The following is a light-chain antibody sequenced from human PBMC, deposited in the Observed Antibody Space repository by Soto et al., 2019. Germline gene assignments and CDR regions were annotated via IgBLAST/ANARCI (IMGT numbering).Light chain of an antibody. CDR3: LLSYRGFRV. J-gene: IGLJ3*02. Sequence: QAVVTQEPSLTVSPGGTVTLTCGSSTGPVTGGHYPYWFQQKPGRAPRTLIYDISHKNSWTPVRFSGTLLGDKAALTLAGAQPEDEADYYCLLSYRGFRVFGGGTKVTV. CDR1: TGPVTGGHY. CDR2: DIS. V-gene: IGLV7-46*01.